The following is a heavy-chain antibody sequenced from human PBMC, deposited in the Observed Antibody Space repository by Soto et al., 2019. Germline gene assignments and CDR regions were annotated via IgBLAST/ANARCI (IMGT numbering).Heavy chain of an antibody. V-gene: IGHV2-5*01. CDR3: AHRHEIGGLDV. CDR1: GFSLNTLAVG. Sequence: SGPTLVNPTHTLTQTCTFSGFSLNTLAVGVAWIRQPPGKALEWLALINWNDDKRYSPSLNDRLTITKDTSTNHVVLTMNNIDNVDTATYFCAHRHEIGGLDVWGQGTTVTV. CDR2: INWNDDK. J-gene: IGHJ3*01. D-gene: IGHD2-15*01.